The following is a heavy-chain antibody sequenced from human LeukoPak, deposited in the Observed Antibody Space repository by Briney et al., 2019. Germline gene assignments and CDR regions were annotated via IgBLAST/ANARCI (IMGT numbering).Heavy chain of an antibody. V-gene: IGHV3-7*01. D-gene: IGHD3-16*01. CDR2: MNQDGSAK. Sequence: PGGSLRLSCAASGFTFSDSWMSWLRQAPGKGLEWVANMNQDGSAKGYVDSEKGRFTISRDNARNSLYLQMSSLRPEGTAVYYCATYTHWVAGDVWGQGTTVTVSS. CDR3: ATYTHWVAGDV. CDR1: GFTFSDSW. J-gene: IGHJ6*02.